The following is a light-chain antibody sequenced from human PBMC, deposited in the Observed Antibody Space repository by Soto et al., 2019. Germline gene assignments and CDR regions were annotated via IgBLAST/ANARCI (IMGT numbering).Light chain of an antibody. CDR1: KLGDNY. Sequence: SYELTQPPSVSVSPGQTATITCSGDKLGDNYACWYQQKPGRSPVLVIYQDTKRPSGIPERFSGSNSGNTATLTITGTQARDEADYYCQAWGSSVVFGGGTKLTVL. CDR2: QDT. J-gene: IGLJ2*01. V-gene: IGLV3-1*01. CDR3: QAWGSSVV.